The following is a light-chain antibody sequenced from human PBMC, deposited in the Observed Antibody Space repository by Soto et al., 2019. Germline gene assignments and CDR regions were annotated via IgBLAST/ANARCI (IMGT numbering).Light chain of an antibody. J-gene: IGKJ1*01. CDR3: QKYNSYTWT. CDR2: DAS. V-gene: IGKV1-5*01. Sequence: DIQMTQSPSTLSASVGDRVTITCRASQSVSDWLAWYQQKPGKAPKLLIYDASSLESAVPSRFSGSGSGTEFTLTLSSLQPDDFATYYCQKYNSYTWTFGQGTKVEIK. CDR1: QSVSDW.